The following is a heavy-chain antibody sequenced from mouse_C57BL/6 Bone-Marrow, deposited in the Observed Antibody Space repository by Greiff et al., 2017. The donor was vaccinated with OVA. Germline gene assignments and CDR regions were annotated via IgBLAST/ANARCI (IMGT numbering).Heavy chain of an antibody. D-gene: IGHD2-3*01. CDR3: ARWLLLGFAY. V-gene: IGHV1-54*01. CDR2: INPGSGGT. Sequence: VQLQQSGAELVRPGTSVKVSCKASGYAFTNYLIEWVKQRPGQGLEWIGVINPGSGGTNYNEKFKGKATLTADKSSSTAYMQLSSLTYEDSAVYYCARWLLLGFAYWGQGTLVTVSA. CDR1: GYAFTNYL. J-gene: IGHJ3*01.